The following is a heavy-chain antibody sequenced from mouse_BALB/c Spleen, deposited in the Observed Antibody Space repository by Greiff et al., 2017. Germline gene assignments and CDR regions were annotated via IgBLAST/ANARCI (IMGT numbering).Heavy chain of an antibody. Sequence: EVMLVESGGGLVKPGGSLKLSCAASGFTFSDYYMYWVRQTPEKRLEWVATISDGGSYTYYPDSVKGRFTISRDNAKNNLYLQMSSLKSEDTAMYYCARGATMITLYYAMDYWGQGTSDTVSS. CDR3: ARGATMITLYYAMDY. CDR2: ISDGGSYT. D-gene: IGHD2-4*01. V-gene: IGHV5-4*02. CDR1: GFTFSDYY. J-gene: IGHJ4*01.